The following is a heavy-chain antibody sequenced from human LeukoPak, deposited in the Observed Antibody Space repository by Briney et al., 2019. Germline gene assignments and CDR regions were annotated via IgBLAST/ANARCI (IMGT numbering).Heavy chain of an antibody. CDR1: GGSISSYY. V-gene: IGHV4-59*12. CDR3: AREVAAAGTRVLDY. Sequence: SETLSLTCTVSGGSISSYYWSWIRQPAGKGLEWIGYIYYSGSTNYNPSLKSRVTMSVDTSKNQFSLKLSSVTAADTAVYYCAREVAAAGTRVLDYWGQGTLVTVSS. D-gene: IGHD6-13*01. J-gene: IGHJ4*02. CDR2: IYYSGST.